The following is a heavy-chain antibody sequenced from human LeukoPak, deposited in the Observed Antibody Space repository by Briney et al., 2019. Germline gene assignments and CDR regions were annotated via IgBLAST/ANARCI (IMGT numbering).Heavy chain of an antibody. CDR3: VKALVGQTSGY. D-gene: IGHD1-26*01. CDR1: GFSFSGYG. J-gene: IGHJ4*02. V-gene: IGHV3-30*18. CDR2: ISHGASDE. Sequence: GRSLRLSCTASGFSFSGYGMHWVRQAPGKGLEWLAVISHGASDEYYADSVKGRFTISRDNAMNMIYLQMIGLRAEDTAVYYCVKALVGQTSGYWGQGTRVTVST.